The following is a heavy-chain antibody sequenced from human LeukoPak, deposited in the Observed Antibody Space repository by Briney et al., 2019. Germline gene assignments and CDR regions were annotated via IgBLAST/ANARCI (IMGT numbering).Heavy chain of an antibody. CDR3: ARDLVLAYFDY. D-gene: IGHD6-6*01. Sequence: GGSLRLSCAASGSTFSDYYMSWIRQAPGKGLEWVSYISSSSSTIYYADSVKGRFTISRDNAKNSLYLQMNSLRAEDTAVYYCARDLVLAYFDYWGQGTLVTVSS. J-gene: IGHJ4*02. V-gene: IGHV3-11*04. CDR2: ISSSSSTI. CDR1: GSTFSDYY.